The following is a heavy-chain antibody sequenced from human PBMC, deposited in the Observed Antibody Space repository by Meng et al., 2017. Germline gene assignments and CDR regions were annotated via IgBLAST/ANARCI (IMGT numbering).Heavy chain of an antibody. V-gene: IGHV3-9*01. D-gene: IGHD6-19*01. CDR1: GFTFDDYA. J-gene: IGHJ4*02. Sequence: GGSLRLSCAASGFTFDDYAMHWVRQAPGKGLEWVSGISWNSGSICYADSVKGRFNISRDNAKNSLYLQMNSLRAGDTAMYYCAKGGYSSGWYPAYFDYWGQGTRVTVSS. CDR2: ISWNSGSI. CDR3: AKGGYSSGWYPAYFDY.